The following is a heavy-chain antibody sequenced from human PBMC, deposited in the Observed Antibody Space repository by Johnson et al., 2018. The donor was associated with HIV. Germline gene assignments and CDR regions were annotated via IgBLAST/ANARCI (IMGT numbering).Heavy chain of an antibody. CDR1: GFTFSDHY. V-gene: IGHV3-72*01. CDR2: TKNKANSYTT. Sequence: VQLVESGGGLVQPGGSLRLSCAASGFTFSDHYMDWVRQAPGKGLEWVGRTKNKANSYTTEYAASVKGRFTISRDDSKNSLFLQMNSLKTEDTAVYYCAKVLTSSTSWLDDAFDICGQGTMVTVSS. J-gene: IGHJ3*02. CDR3: AKVLTSSTSWLDDAFDI. D-gene: IGHD6-13*01.